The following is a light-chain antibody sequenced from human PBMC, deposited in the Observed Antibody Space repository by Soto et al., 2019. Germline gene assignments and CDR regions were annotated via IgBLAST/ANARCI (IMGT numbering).Light chain of an antibody. CDR3: SSYAGSNIRYV. Sequence: QYVLAKTPSASKSAGQSVTISCTGTSSDVGGYNYVSWYQQHPGKAPKLMIYEVSKRPSGVPDRFSGSKSGNTASLTVSGLQAEDEADYYCSSYAGSNIRYVFGTGTKVTVL. CDR1: SSDVGGYNY. J-gene: IGLJ1*01. V-gene: IGLV2-8*02. CDR2: EVS.